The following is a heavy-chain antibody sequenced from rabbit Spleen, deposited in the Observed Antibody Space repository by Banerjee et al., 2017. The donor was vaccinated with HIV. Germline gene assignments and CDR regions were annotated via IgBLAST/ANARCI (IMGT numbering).Heavy chain of an antibody. CDR1: GFDFSSYG. CDR3: VRHFYTYGFGTYADGYYGMDL. D-gene: IGHD6-1*01. CDR2: IDPVFDIT. Sequence: QEQLVESGGGLVQPGGSLKLSCKASGFDFSSYGVSWVRQAPGKGLQWIGYIDPVFDITYYATWVNGRFTVSSHNAQNMLYLQLTSLTAADTATYFCVRHFYTYGFGTYADGYYGMDLWGPGTLVTVS. J-gene: IGHJ6*01. V-gene: IGHV1S47*01.